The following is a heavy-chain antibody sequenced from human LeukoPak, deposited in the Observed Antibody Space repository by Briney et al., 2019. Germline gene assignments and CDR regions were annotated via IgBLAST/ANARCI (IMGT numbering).Heavy chain of an antibody. CDR1: GGSVSNYY. Sequence: SETLSLTCSVSGGSVSNYYWSWLRQPPGKGLEWIGYVYYTGSTNYNPSLKSRVTMFEDKSKNQFSLRLYSVTVADTAVYYCARHFAYSSSSYFDYWGQGSLFTVSS. V-gene: IGHV4-59*08. CDR3: ARHFAYSSSSYFDY. J-gene: IGHJ4*02. D-gene: IGHD6-6*01. CDR2: VYYTGST.